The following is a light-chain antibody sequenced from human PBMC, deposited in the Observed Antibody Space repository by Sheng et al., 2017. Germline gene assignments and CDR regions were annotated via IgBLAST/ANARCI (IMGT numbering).Light chain of an antibody. CDR1: QSVGNSY. V-gene: IGKV3-20*01. J-gene: IGKJ4*01. CDR2: GAS. CDR3: QQYGNSRLT. Sequence: EIVLTQSPGTLSLSPGERATLSCRASQSVGNSYLAWYQQKPGQAPRLLIYGASSRATGIPDRFSGSGSGTDFTLTISRLEPEDFAVYYCQQYGNSRLTFGGGTKVEIK.